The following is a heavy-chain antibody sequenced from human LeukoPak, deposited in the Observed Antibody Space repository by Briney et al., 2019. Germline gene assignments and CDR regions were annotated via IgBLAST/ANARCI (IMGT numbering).Heavy chain of an antibody. J-gene: IGHJ3*02. CDR3: ARAGYCSSTSCIPDAFDI. V-gene: IGHV1-69*13. CDR2: IIAIFGTA. D-gene: IGHD2-2*01. CDR1: GGTFSSYA. Sequence: SVKVSCKASGGTFSSYAISWERQAPGQGLEWMGGIIAIFGTANYAQKFQDRVTITADESRSTGYMELSSLRSEDTAVYYCARAGYCSSTSCIPDAFDIWGQGTMVTVSS.